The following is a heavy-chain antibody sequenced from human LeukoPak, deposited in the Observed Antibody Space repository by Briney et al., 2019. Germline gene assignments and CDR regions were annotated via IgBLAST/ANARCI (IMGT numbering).Heavy chain of an antibody. Sequence: PSETLSLTCAVYGGSFSGYYWSWIRQPPGKGLEWIGEINHSGSTNYNPSLKSRVTISVDTSKNQFSLKLSSVTAADTAVYYCASKQQDVYAFDIWGQGTMVTVSS. V-gene: IGHV4-34*01. CDR3: ASKQQDVYAFDI. J-gene: IGHJ3*02. CDR2: INHSGST. CDR1: GGSFSGYY. D-gene: IGHD6-13*01.